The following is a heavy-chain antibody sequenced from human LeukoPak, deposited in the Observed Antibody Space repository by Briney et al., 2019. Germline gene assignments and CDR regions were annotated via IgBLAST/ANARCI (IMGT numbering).Heavy chain of an antibody. Sequence: GGSLRLSCAASGFTFDDYAMHWVRQAPGKGLEWVSYISSSGSTIYYADSVKGRFTISRDNAKNSLYLQMNSLRAEDTAVYYCARARPSYYYDSSGPDDYWGQGTLVTVSS. V-gene: IGHV3-11*04. CDR2: ISSSGSTI. D-gene: IGHD3-22*01. CDR1: GFTFDDYA. CDR3: ARARPSYYYDSSGPDDY. J-gene: IGHJ4*02.